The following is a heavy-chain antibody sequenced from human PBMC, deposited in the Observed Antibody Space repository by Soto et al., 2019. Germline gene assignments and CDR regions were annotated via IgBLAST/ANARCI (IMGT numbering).Heavy chain of an antibody. J-gene: IGHJ6*02. CDR1: GYSFTAYG. V-gene: IGHV1-18*01. Sequence: QVQVVQSGDEVKETGASVRVSCKTSGYSFTAYGISWVRQAPGQGLERMGWISCYNGKAKYAQKVQDRVTMTTDTSTSTAYMEVRSLRSDDTAIYYCARDAPPPELRFLEWHNYDYNGMDVWGQGTTVTVSS. D-gene: IGHD3-3*01. CDR3: ARDAPPPELRFLEWHNYDYNGMDV. CDR2: ISCYNGKA.